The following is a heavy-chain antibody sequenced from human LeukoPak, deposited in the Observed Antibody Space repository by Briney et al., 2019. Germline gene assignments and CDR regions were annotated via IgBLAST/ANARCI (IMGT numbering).Heavy chain of an antibody. Sequence: SETLSLTCTVSGGSISSYYWSWIRQPPGKGLEWIGYIYYSGSTNYNPSLKSRVTISVDTSKNQFSLKLNSVTAADTAVYYCARVLDYYGSGTYSFDYWGQGTLVTVSS. J-gene: IGHJ4*02. D-gene: IGHD3-10*01. CDR1: GGSISSYY. CDR3: ARVLDYYGSGTYSFDY. V-gene: IGHV4-59*08. CDR2: IYYSGST.